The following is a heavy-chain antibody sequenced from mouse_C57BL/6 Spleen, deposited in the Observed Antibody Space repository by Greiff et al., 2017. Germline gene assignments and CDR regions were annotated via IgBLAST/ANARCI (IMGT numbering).Heavy chain of an antibody. CDR3: ARDYYGSSHWYFDV. D-gene: IGHD1-1*01. V-gene: IGHV1-72*01. J-gene: IGHJ1*03. Sequence: QVQLQQSGAELVKPGASVKLSCKASGYTFTSYWMHWVKQRPGRGLEWIGRIDPNSGGTKYNEKFKSKATLTVDKPSSTAYMQLSSLTSEDSAVYDWARDYYGSSHWYFDVWGTGTTVTVSS. CDR2: IDPNSGGT. CDR1: GYTFTSYW.